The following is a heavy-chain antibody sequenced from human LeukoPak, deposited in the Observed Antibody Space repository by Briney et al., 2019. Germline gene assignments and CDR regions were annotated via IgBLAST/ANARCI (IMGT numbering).Heavy chain of an antibody. CDR2: ISSSGSTI. CDR3: ATEPNAYCEYFDY. Sequence: GGSLRLSCAASGFTFSSYEMNWVRQAPGKGLGWVSYISSSGSTIYYADSVEGRFTISRDKAKNSLYLQMNSLRAEDTSVYYCATEPNAYCEYFDYWGQGTLVTVSS. V-gene: IGHV3-48*03. J-gene: IGHJ4*02. CDR1: GFTFSSYE. D-gene: IGHD1-14*01.